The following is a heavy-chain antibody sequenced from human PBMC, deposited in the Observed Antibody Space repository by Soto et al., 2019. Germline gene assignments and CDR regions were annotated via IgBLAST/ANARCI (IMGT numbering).Heavy chain of an antibody. CDR1: GYMFSSYG. CDR2: IRGFNDDT. D-gene: IGHD3-22*01. V-gene: IGHV1-18*01. Sequence: ASVKVSCKASGYMFSSYGLTWVRQAPGQGLEWLGWIRGFNDDTNYAQKVQGRVTMTTDTSTNTAYMELRSLRSDDTAVYYCARVDPGQEIVVLTIDYWGQGTLVTSPQ. J-gene: IGHJ4*01. CDR3: ARVDPGQEIVVLTIDY.